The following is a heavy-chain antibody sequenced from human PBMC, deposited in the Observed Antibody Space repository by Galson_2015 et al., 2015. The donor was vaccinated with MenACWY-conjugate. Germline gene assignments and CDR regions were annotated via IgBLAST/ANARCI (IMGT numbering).Heavy chain of an antibody. D-gene: IGHD5-18*01. Sequence: SVKVSCKATGGTFSNHAISWVRQAPGQGLEWVGGIIPMFGTTYYAQRFQGRVTITADESTRAAYLDLRSLRSEDTAVYYCARDGYSYGFGFYGMDVWG. CDR2: IIPMFGTT. CDR3: ARDGYSYGFGFYGMDV. CDR1: GGTFSNHA. V-gene: IGHV1-69*13. J-gene: IGHJ6*02.